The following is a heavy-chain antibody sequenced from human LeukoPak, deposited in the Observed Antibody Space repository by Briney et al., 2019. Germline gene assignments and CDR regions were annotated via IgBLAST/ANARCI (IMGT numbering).Heavy chain of an antibody. D-gene: IGHD2-2*02. V-gene: IGHV5-51*01. Sequence: GESLKISCKGSGYSFTSYWIGWVRQMPGKGLEWMGIIYPGDSDTRYSPSFQGQVTISADKSISTAYLQWSSLKASDTAMYYCARHRVVVPAAIRYYYYMDVWGKGTTVTVSS. CDR1: GYSFTSYW. CDR3: ARHRVVVPAAIRYYYYMDV. J-gene: IGHJ6*03. CDR2: IYPGDSDT.